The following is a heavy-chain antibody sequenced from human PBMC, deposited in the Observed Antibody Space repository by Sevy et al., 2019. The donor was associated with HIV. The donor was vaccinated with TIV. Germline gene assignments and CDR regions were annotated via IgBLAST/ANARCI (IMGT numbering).Heavy chain of an antibody. J-gene: IGHJ5*02. Sequence: GGSLRLSCAASGFNFSNYAMHWVRQAPGKGLEWVALIWYDGSNKNYADSNSMKGRFTISRDNSKNTLYLQMNSLIAEDTAGYYCARESREFRCDPWGQGTLVTVSS. CDR3: ARESREFRCDP. V-gene: IGHV3-33*01. CDR1: GFNFSNYA. CDR2: IWYDGSNK.